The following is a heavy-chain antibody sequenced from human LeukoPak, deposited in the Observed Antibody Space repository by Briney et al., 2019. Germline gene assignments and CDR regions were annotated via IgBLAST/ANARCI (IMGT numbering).Heavy chain of an antibody. V-gene: IGHV4-30-4*07. J-gene: IGHJ3*02. CDR1: GGSISSGGYS. D-gene: IGHD3-10*01. CDR3: AREHHRVRGVNDAFDI. CDR2: IYYSGST. Sequence: PSETLSLTCAVSGGSISSGGYSWSWIRQPPGKGLEWIGYIYYSGSTYYNPSLKSRVTISVDTSKNQFSLKLSSVTAADTAVYYCAREHHRVRGVNDAFDIWGQGTMVTVSS.